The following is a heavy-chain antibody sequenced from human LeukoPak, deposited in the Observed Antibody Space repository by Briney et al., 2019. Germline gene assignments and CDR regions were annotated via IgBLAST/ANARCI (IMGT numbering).Heavy chain of an antibody. D-gene: IGHD3-3*01. J-gene: IGHJ6*03. V-gene: IGHV3-9*01. Sequence: SLSLSCAVSGFTFDDYAMHWVRQAPGKDLEWVSDSSCNSGSIGYADSVTGRFILYRDNAKNSLYLQMKSLRAGDTALYYCATDIRCDFWGYMDVWGKGTTVTVSS. CDR1: GFTFDDYA. CDR2: SSCNSGSI. CDR3: ATDIRCDFWGYMDV.